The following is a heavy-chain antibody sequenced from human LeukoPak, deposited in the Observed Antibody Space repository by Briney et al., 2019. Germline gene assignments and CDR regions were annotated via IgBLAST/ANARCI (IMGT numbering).Heavy chain of an antibody. CDR3: ARGDGYSPADY. CDR2: INTNTGNP. J-gene: IGHJ4*02. D-gene: IGHD5-24*01. CDR1: GYTFTNYA. V-gene: IGHV7-4-1*02. Sequence: ASVKVSCKASGYTFTNYAMNWMRQAPGQGLEWMGWINTNTGNPTYAQGFTGRFVFSLDTSVSTAYLQINSLKAHDTAVYYCARGDGYSPADYWGQGTLVTVSS.